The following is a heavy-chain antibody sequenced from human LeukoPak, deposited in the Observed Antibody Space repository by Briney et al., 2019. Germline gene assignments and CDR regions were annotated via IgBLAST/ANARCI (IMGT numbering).Heavy chain of an antibody. CDR2: IRSKAYGGTT. CDR1: GFTFGDYA. J-gene: IGHJ6*03. CDR3: TRGREGASLTMVRGVTMGYYYYYMDV. V-gene: IGHV3-49*04. Sequence: GGSLRLSCTASGFTFGDYAMSWVRQAPGKGLEWVGFIRSKAYGGTTEYAASVKGRFTISRDDSKSIAYLQMNSLKTEDTAVYYCTRGREGASLTMVRGVTMGYYYYYMDVWGKGTTVTVSS. D-gene: IGHD3-10*01.